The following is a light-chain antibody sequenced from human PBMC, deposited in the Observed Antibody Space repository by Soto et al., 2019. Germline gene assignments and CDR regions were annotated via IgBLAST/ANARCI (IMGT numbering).Light chain of an antibody. J-gene: IGKJ1*01. CDR1: QSVSSY. V-gene: IGKV3-11*01. Sequence: EIVLTQSPATLSLSPGERATLSCRASQSVSSYLAWYQQKPGQAPRLLIYDASNRATGIPARLSGSGSGTDCTLNISSLEPEDFAGYYCQQRYSWPPWTFGQGTKVEIK. CDR2: DAS. CDR3: QQRYSWPPWT.